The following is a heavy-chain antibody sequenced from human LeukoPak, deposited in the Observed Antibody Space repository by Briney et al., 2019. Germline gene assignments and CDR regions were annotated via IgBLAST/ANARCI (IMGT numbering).Heavy chain of an antibody. D-gene: IGHD3-22*01. J-gene: IGHJ5*02. CDR1: GFTFSSYS. Sequence: GGSLRLSCAASGFTFSSYSMNWVRQAPGKGLEWVSYISSSSSTIYYADSVKGRFTISRDNAKNSLYLQMNSLRAEDTAVYYCARHPYYDSSGYSTLPWGQGTLVTVSS. CDR2: ISSSSSTI. CDR3: ARHPYYDSSGYSTLP. V-gene: IGHV3-48*01.